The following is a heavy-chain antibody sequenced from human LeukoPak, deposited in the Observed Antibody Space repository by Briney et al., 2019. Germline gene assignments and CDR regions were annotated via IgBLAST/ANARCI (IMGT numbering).Heavy chain of an antibody. CDR3: ARQGGNDWGIFDY. V-gene: IGHV4-59*01. CDR2: IYYSGST. CDR1: GGSINSYY. Sequence: SETLSLTCTVSGGSINSYYWSWIRQPPGKGLEWIGYIYYSGSTNYNPSLKSRVTISVDTSKNQFSLKLSSVTAADTAVYYCARQGGNDWGIFDYWGQGTLVTVSS. D-gene: IGHD3-16*01. J-gene: IGHJ4*02.